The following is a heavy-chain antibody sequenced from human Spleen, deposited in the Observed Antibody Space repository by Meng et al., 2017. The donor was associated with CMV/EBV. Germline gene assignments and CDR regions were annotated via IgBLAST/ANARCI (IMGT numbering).Heavy chain of an antibody. CDR1: GYTFTSYG. J-gene: IGHJ6*02. Sequence: ASVKVSCKASGYTFTSYGISWVRQAPGQGLEWMGWISAYNGNTNYAQQFQGRVAMASDTSISTAYVELSRLRSDDTAIYYCARERYLEPAASPAYYYDGIDVWGQGTTVTVSS. V-gene: IGHV1-18*01. CDR3: ARERYLEPAASPAYYYDGIDV. CDR2: ISAYNGNT. D-gene: IGHD2-2*01.